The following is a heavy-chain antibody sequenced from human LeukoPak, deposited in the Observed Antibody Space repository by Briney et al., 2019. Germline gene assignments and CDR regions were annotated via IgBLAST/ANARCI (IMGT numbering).Heavy chain of an antibody. Sequence: GGSLRLSCAASGFTFTTYTMNWVRQAPGKGLEWVSSISSSSSYIYYADSVKGRFTISRDNAKNSLYMQMESLRDEDTAIYYCARDTLEYSNSPDALDIWGQGTMVTVSS. J-gene: IGHJ3*02. V-gene: IGHV3-21*01. D-gene: IGHD4-23*01. CDR2: ISSSSSYI. CDR3: ARDTLEYSNSPDALDI. CDR1: GFTFTTYT.